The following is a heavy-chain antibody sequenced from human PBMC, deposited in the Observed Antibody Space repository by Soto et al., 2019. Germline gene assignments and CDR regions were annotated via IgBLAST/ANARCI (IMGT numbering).Heavy chain of an antibody. CDR3: ASGASRWYPYLFDA. V-gene: IGHV1-69*01. J-gene: IGHJ4*02. D-gene: IGHD6-13*01. CDR2: IIPYYNTL. Sequence: QAQVVQSGAEVRKPGSSVKLSCKASEGTFNSYAIAWVRQAPGQGLEWMGGIIPYYNTLNYAQKFQDRVTITADDSTNTVYMEPSSLRSDDTAVYFCASGASRWYPYLFDAWAQGTLVTVSS. CDR1: EGTFNSYA.